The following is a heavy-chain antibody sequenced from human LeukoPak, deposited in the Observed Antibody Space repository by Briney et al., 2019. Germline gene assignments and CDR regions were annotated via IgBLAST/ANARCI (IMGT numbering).Heavy chain of an antibody. CDR3: ARGRVYAIQEPNWFDP. CDR1: GYTFTGYY. Sequence: ASVKVSCKASGYTFTGYYMHWVRQAPGQGLEWMGWINPNSGGTNYAQKFQGRVTMARDTSISTAYMELSRLRSDDTAVYYCARGRVYAIQEPNWFDPWGQGTLVTVSS. V-gene: IGHV1-2*02. CDR2: INPNSGGT. J-gene: IGHJ5*02. D-gene: IGHD2-8*01.